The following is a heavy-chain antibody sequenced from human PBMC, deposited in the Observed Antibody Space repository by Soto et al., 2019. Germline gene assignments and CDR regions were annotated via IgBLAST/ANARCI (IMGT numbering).Heavy chain of an antibody. Sequence: QVHLVESGGGVVQPGRSLRLSCAASGLTFSAAGMHWVRQAPGKGLEWVAFIANDGRSESYADSVKGRFTISRDNSQNRLYLQMNGLRAEDTAVYYCAKDKGRTAIDYWGQGTLVSVSS. V-gene: IGHV3-30*18. J-gene: IGHJ4*02. CDR2: IANDGRSE. CDR3: AKDKGRTAIDY. CDR1: GLTFSAAG.